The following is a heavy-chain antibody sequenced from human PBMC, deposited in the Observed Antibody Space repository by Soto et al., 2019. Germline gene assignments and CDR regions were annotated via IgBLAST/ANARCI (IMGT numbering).Heavy chain of an antibody. CDR2: VSVSGGTT. CDR3: AKGLYYYDSSGYRLFDY. J-gene: IGHJ4*02. D-gene: IGHD3-22*01. CDR1: GFTFSSYW. Sequence: GGSLRLSCAASGFTFSSYWMHWVRQVPGRGLAWVSTVSVSGGTTYYADSLKGRFTISRDNSKKTVYLQMNRLRADDTAIYYCAKGLYYYDSSGYRLFDYWGQGTLVTVSS. V-gene: IGHV3-23*01.